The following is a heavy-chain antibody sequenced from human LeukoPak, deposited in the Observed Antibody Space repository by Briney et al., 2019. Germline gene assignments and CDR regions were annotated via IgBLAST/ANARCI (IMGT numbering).Heavy chain of an antibody. J-gene: IGHJ6*03. CDR1: GGSISSSSYY. Sequence: SETLSLTCTVSGGSISSSSYYWGWIGQPPGRGRGGIGGIYLGGSTYYNPSLKSRVTISVDTSKNQFSLKLSSVTAADTAVYYCARHPRDCTNGVCYLGYYYYMDVWGKGTTVTVSS. V-gene: IGHV4-39*01. CDR3: ARHPRDCTNGVCYLGYYYYMDV. CDR2: IYLGGST. D-gene: IGHD2-8*01.